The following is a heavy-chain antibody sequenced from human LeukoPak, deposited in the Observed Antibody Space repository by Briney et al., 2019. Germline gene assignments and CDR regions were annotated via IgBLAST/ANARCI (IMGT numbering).Heavy chain of an antibody. J-gene: IGHJ3*02. D-gene: IGHD1-14*01. Sequence: PETLSLTCAVSGGSLSRYYGSWVRQPPGKGLEWIGYIYYSGSTIYNPSLTNPVTISFDTYKKQFYLKRSSVTTADTAVSYCARGVLGTTHAFDIWGQGTMVTVSS. V-gene: IGHV4-59*01. CDR3: ARGVLGTTHAFDI. CDR1: GGSLSRYY. CDR2: IYYSGST.